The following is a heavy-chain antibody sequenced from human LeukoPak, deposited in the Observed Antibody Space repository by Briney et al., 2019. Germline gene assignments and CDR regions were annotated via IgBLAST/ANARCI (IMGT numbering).Heavy chain of an antibody. CDR1: GGSISSSSYY. CDR2: IYYSGST. CDR3: ARDLRHVLRYFDWLLDAFDI. Sequence: PSETLSLTCTVSGGSISSSSYYWGWIRQPPGKGLEWIGSIYYSGSTYYNPSLKSRVTISVDTSKNQFSLKLSSVTAADTAVYYCARDLRHVLRYFDWLLDAFDIWGQGTMVTVSS. V-gene: IGHV4-39*07. D-gene: IGHD3-9*01. J-gene: IGHJ3*02.